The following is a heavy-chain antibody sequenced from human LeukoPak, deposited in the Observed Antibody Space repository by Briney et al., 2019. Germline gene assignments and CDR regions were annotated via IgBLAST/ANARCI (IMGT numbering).Heavy chain of an antibody. CDR1: GYIFTSYY. V-gene: IGHV1-2*02. J-gene: IGHJ4*02. D-gene: IGHD2-21*01. Sequence: ASVNVSCKASGYIFTSYYMHWVRQAPGQGLEWMGWINPNTGSTNFAQKFQGRIAMMRATSITTFYMELNSLRSDDTAVYYCARSVSISPMFDYWGQGTLIPVSS. CDR2: INPNTGST. CDR3: ARSVSISPMFDY.